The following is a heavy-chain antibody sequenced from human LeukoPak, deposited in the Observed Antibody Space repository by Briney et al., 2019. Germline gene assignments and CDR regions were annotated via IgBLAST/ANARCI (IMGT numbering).Heavy chain of an antibody. CDR1: GGSISSSSYH. D-gene: IGHD2-15*01. CDR2: MYYSGST. Sequence: SETLSLTCTVSGGSISSSSYHWGWIRQPPGKGLEWIGNMYYSGSTYYNPSLKSRVTLSVDTSKNQFSLKMSSVSAADTALYYSARLYGSTLYFDYWGQGTLVTVSS. CDR3: ARLYGSTLYFDY. V-gene: IGHV4-39*01. J-gene: IGHJ4*02.